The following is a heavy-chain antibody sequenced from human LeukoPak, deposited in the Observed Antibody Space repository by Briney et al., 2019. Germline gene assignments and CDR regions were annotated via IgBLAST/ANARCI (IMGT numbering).Heavy chain of an antibody. CDR2: IKEDGSEK. CDR1: GFTFSSSV. CDR3: ARGIGYLSGDY. Sequence: PGGSLRLSCTASGFTFSSSVMSWVRQAPGKGLEWVANIKEDGSEKYYVDSVKGRFTISRDNAKNSLYLQMNSLRAEDTAVYYCARGIGYLSGDYWGQGTLVTVSS. D-gene: IGHD1-26*01. V-gene: IGHV3-7*01. J-gene: IGHJ4*02.